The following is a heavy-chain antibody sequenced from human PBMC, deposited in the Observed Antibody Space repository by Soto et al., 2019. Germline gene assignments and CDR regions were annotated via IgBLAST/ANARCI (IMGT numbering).Heavy chain of an antibody. D-gene: IGHD3-10*01. V-gene: IGHV3-23*01. CDR1: GFTFSGYA. CDR2: ISGGGDAT. J-gene: IGHJ2*01. CDR3: ARKVSGSTGRPDLWYFDL. Sequence: EVQLLDSGGGLVQPGGSLRLSCAASGFTFSGYALTWVRQAPGKGLEWVSAISGGGDATFYADSVKGRFTISRDNSKTTLYRQMNTLRAEDTAVYYCARKVSGSTGRPDLWYFDLWGRGTLVTVSS.